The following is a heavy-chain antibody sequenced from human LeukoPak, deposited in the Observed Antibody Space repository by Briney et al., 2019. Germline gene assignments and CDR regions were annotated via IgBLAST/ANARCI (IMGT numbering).Heavy chain of an antibody. CDR1: GFTISHYW. Sequence: PGGSLRLSCVASGFTISHYWMTWVRQAPGKGLEWVANIEKDAREKTYVDSEKGRFTISRDNAKNSIFLQMNSLRVEDMAIYYCVRDGGTDWYDPWGQGTLVSVSS. CDR2: IEKDAREK. V-gene: IGHV3-7*01. D-gene: IGHD3-16*01. J-gene: IGHJ5*02. CDR3: VRDGGTDWYDP.